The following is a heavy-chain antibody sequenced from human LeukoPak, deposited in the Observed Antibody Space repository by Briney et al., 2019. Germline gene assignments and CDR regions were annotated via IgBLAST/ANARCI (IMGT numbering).Heavy chain of an antibody. CDR3: ARSLDTGMATAVY. Sequence: SETLSLTCTVSGGSISSYYWSWIRQPAGKGLEWIGRIYSTGSTNYNPSLKSRVTMSVDTSKNQFSLRLRSVTAADTAVYYCARSLDTGMATAVYWGQGTLVTVSS. CDR2: IYSTGST. V-gene: IGHV4-4*07. CDR1: GGSISSYY. D-gene: IGHD5-18*01. J-gene: IGHJ4*02.